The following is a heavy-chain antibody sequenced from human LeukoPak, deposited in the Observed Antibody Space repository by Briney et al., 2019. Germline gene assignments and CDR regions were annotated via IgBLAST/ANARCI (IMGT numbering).Heavy chain of an antibody. J-gene: IGHJ4*02. Sequence: SVKVSCKASGGTFNNYANSWVRQAPGQGLEWMGGIIPIFGTAKYAQKFQGGVTITADGSTSTAYMELSSLRSDDTAVYYCASHTQRRNDLFVGDYWGQGTLVTVSS. CDR1: GGTFNNYA. V-gene: IGHV1-69*13. D-gene: IGHD2-8*01. CDR2: IIPIFGTA. CDR3: ASHTQRRNDLFVGDY.